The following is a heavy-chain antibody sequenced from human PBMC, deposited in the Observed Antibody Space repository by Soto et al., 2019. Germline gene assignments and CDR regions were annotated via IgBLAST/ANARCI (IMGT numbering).Heavy chain of an antibody. V-gene: IGHV1-2*04. CDR2: INPNSGGT. CDR3: ARARGSYYRGHGYFDY. D-gene: IGHD1-26*01. Sequence: ASVKVSCKASGYTFTGYYMHWVREAPGQGLEWMGWINPNSGGTNYAQKFQGWVTMTRDTSISTAYMELSRLRSDDTAVYYCARARGSYYRGHGYFDYWGQGTLVTVSS. CDR1: GYTFTGYY. J-gene: IGHJ4*02.